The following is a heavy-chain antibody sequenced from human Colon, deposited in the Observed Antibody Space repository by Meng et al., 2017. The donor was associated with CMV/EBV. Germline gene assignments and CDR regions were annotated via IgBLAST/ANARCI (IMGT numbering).Heavy chain of an antibody. D-gene: IGHD1-26*01. CDR1: GGTISRSSYY. CDR3: ARGDGGSYYSYVDY. CDR2: IYYRGST. J-gene: IGHJ4*02. V-gene: IGHV4-39*07. Sequence: GSLRLSCTVSGGTISRSSYYWGWIRQPPGKGLEWIGSIYYRGSTYHNPSLKRRVTISVDTSKNQFSLKVSSVTAADTAVYDCARGDGGSYYSYVDYWGQGTLVTVSS.